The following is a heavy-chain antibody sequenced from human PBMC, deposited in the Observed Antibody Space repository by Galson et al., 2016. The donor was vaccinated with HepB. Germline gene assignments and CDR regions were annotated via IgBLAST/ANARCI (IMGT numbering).Heavy chain of an antibody. Sequence: ETLSLTCTVSGGSLSGYFWSWIRQPPGKGLEWIGEVNHRGATNYDPSLESRVTISADTSKNQFSLNLSSVTAADTAVYFCARDGLPGFGSFFDYWGHGALVTVSS. CDR2: VNHRGAT. CDR1: GGSLSGYF. CDR3: ARDGLPGFGSFFDY. D-gene: IGHD3-10*01. J-gene: IGHJ4*01. V-gene: IGHV4-34*01.